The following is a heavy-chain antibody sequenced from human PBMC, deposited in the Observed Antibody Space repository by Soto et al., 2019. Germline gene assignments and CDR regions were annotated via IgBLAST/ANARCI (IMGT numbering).Heavy chain of an antibody. Sequence: GASVKVSCKASGYTFTSYGISWVRQAPGQGLEWMGWISAYNGNTNYAQKLQGRVTMTTDTSTSTAYMELRSLRSDDTAVYYCARVSISPRWFGELYDGMDVWGQGTTVTVSS. CDR1: GYTFTSYG. J-gene: IGHJ6*02. V-gene: IGHV1-18*01. D-gene: IGHD3-10*01. CDR3: ARVSISPRWFGELYDGMDV. CDR2: ISAYNGNT.